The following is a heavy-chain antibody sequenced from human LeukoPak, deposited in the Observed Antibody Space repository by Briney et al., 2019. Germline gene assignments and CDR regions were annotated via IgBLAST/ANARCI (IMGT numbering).Heavy chain of an antibody. CDR1: GGSISSGDYY. CDR2: IYYSGST. CDR3: ARDVIGYCSTGDCSWWLDP. J-gene: IGHJ5*02. D-gene: IGHD2-15*01. V-gene: IGHV4-30-4*01. Sequence: SETLSLTCTVSGGSISSGDYYWSWIRQPPGKGLEWIGYIYYSGSTYYNPSLKSRVTISVDTSKNQFSLKLSSVTAADTAVYYCARDVIGYCSTGDCSWWLDPWGQGTLVTVSS.